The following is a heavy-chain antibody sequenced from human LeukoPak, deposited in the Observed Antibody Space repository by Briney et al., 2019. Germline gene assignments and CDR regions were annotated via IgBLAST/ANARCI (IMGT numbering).Heavy chain of an antibody. Sequence: ASVKVSCKASGYTFASYAMHWVRQAPGQRLEWMGWINAGNGNATYTQKFQDRVTFTRDTSASTAYMDLSSLRSEDTAVYYCARVSSGWHGYLDHWGQGTPVTVSS. CDR1: GYTFASYA. CDR2: INAGNGNA. D-gene: IGHD6-25*01. V-gene: IGHV1-3*01. J-gene: IGHJ4*02. CDR3: ARVSSGWHGYLDH.